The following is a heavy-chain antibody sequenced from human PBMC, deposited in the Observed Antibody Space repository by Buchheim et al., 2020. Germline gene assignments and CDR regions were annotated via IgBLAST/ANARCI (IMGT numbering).Heavy chain of an antibody. D-gene: IGHD5-24*01. Sequence: EVQLVESGGGLVQPGGALRLSCAASGFTFSSYEMILVRQAPGKGLEWVSYISSSGTTRYYADSVKGRFTISRDNAKNSLYLQMHSLRAEDTAVYYCARDTIVGMDVWGQGTT. V-gene: IGHV3-48*03. CDR3: ARDTIVGMDV. CDR1: GFTFSSYE. CDR2: ISSSGTTR. J-gene: IGHJ6*02.